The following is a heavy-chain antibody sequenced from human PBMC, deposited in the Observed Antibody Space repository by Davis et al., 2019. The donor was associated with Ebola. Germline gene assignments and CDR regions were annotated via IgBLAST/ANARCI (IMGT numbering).Heavy chain of an antibody. CDR1: GGSFSGYY. D-gene: IGHD2-2*01. Sequence: SETLSLTCAAYGGSFSGYYWSWTCHPSGKGLDWIGEINHSGSTNYNPSLKSHVTISVDTSKNQFSLKLSSVTAADTAVYYCARGPSAVNFDYWGQGTLVTVSS. CDR2: INHSGST. V-gene: IGHV4-34*01. J-gene: IGHJ4*02. CDR3: ARGPSAVNFDY.